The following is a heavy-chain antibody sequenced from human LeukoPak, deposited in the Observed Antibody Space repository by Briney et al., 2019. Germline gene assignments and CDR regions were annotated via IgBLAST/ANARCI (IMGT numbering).Heavy chain of an antibody. Sequence: ASVKVSCKASGYTFTSYGISWVRQAPGQGLEWMGWISGYNGNTIYAQTLQGRVSMTTDTSTSTAYMDLRSLKSDDTAVYYCARDYCNNPTCHTREFDYWGQGTLVTVSS. V-gene: IGHV1-18*01. D-gene: IGHD2-21*02. CDR2: ISGYNGNT. CDR3: ARDYCNNPTCHTREFDY. J-gene: IGHJ4*02. CDR1: GYTFTSYG.